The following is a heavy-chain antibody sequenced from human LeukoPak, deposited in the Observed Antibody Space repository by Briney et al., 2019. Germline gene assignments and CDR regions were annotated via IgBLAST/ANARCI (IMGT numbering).Heavy chain of an antibody. J-gene: IGHJ4*02. D-gene: IGHD6-13*01. CDR1: GFTFSSYG. CDR3: AKVVGIPYYFDY. Sequence: GGSLRLSCAASGFTFSSYGMHWVRQAPGKGLEWVAVISYDGSNKYYADSVKGRFTISRDNSKNTLYLQMNSLRAEDTAVYYCAKVVGIPYYFDYWGQGTLVTVSS. V-gene: IGHV3-30*18. CDR2: ISYDGSNK.